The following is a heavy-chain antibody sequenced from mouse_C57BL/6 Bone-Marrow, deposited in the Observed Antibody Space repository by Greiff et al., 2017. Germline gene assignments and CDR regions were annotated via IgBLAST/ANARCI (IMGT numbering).Heavy chain of an antibody. CDR1: GYTFTDYE. Sequence: VQLQQSGAELVRPGASVTLSCKASGYTFTDYEMHWVKQTPVHGLEWIGAIAPETGGTAYNQKFKGKAILTADKSSSTAYMELRSLTSDDSAVYYCTDWVVWFAYWGQGTRVTVSA. V-gene: IGHV1-15*01. CDR2: IAPETGGT. J-gene: IGHJ3*01. D-gene: IGHD4-1*01. CDR3: TDWVVWFAY.